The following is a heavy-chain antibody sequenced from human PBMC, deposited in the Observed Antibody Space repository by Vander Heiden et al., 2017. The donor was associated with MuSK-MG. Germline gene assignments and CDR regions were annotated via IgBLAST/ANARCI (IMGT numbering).Heavy chain of an antibody. Sequence: QVQLVQSGAEVKKPGSSVKVSCKASGGTFSSYAISWARQAPGQGLECMGGIIPIFGTANYAQKFQGRVTITADESTSTAYMELSSLRSEDTAVYYCARSAVAGTEYYFDYWGQGTLVTVSS. CDR2: IIPIFGTA. D-gene: IGHD6-19*01. V-gene: IGHV1-69*01. J-gene: IGHJ4*02. CDR3: ARSAVAGTEYYFDY. CDR1: GGTFSSYA.